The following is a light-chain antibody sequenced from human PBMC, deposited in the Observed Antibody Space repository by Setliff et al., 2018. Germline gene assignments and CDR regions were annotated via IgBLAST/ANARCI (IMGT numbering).Light chain of an antibody. CDR2: GNN. CDR3: QSYDSSPSASDVV. CDR1: SSNIGAGYD. Sequence: QSVLTQPPSVSGAPGQRVTISCTGSSSNIGAGYDVQWYQQLPGTAPKLLMYGNNNRPSGVPDQFSGSKSGTSASLAISGLQAEDEAVYYCQSYDSSPSASDVVFGGGTKVTVL. J-gene: IGLJ2*01. V-gene: IGLV1-40*01.